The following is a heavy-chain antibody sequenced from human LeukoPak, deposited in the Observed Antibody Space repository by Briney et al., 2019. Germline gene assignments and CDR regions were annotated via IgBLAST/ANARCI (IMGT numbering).Heavy chain of an antibody. D-gene: IGHD6-6*01. CDR1: GYIFTAYY. CDR2: IHPKSGGA. Sequence: ASVKVSCKASGYIFTAYYLHWVRQAPGQGLEWMGWIHPKSGGANYAQKFRGRVTMTRDASTSAAYLDLSGLTSDDTAVYYCARDRNSGSSLDIWGQGTMLTVSS. CDR3: ARDRNSGSSLDI. V-gene: IGHV1-2*02. J-gene: IGHJ3*02.